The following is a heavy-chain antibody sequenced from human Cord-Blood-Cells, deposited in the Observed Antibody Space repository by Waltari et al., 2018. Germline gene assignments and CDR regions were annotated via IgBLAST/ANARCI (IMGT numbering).Heavy chain of an antibody. J-gene: IGHJ4*02. CDR1: GGSFSGYY. CDR2: INHRGST. Sequence: QVQLQQWGAGLLKPSETLSLTCAVYGGSFSGYYWSWIRQPPGKGLEWIGEINHRGSTNYNPSLKSRVTISVDTSKNQFSLKLSSVTAADTAVYYCARSAAMGVFDYWGQGTLVTVSS. D-gene: IGHD2-2*01. CDR3: ARSAAMGVFDY. V-gene: IGHV4-34*01.